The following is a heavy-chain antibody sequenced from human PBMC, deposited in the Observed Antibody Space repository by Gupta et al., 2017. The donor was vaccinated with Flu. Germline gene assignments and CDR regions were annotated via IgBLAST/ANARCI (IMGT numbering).Heavy chain of an antibody. CDR2: IDPRDSYT. J-gene: IGHJ4*02. CDR1: GYRFSDYW. D-gene: IGHD5-18*01. CDR3: ARFYSREIQGAGGY. V-gene: IGHV5-10-1*01. Sequence: EVQLVQSGAEVKKPGESLRISCKASGYRFSDYWIVWVRQMPGKGLEWMGTIDPRDSYTNYGPSFEGHVTISADKSISTAYLQWSSLKASDTAMYYCARFYSREIQGAGGYWGQGTLVTVSS.